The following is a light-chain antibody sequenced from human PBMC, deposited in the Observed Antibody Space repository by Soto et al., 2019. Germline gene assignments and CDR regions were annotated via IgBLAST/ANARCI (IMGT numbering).Light chain of an antibody. CDR3: CSYAGSSTFYWV. V-gene: IGLV2-23*03. CDR2: EGS. Sequence: QSAPTQPASVSGSPGQSITASCTGTSSDVGSYNLVSWYQQHPGKAPKLMIYEGSKRPSGVSNRFSGSKSGNTASLTISGLQAEDEADYYCCSYAGSSTFYWVFGGETKLTVL. CDR1: SSDVGSYNL. J-gene: IGLJ3*02.